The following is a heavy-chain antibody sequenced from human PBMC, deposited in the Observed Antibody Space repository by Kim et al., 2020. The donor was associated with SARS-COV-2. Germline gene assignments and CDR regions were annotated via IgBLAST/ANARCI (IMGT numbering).Heavy chain of an antibody. CDR3: ARRDYDFWSGSPTPFDP. CDR2: IYPGDSDT. CDR1: GYSFTSYW. J-gene: IGHJ5*02. D-gene: IGHD3-3*01. V-gene: IGHV5-51*01. Sequence: GASLKISCKGSGYSFTSYWIGWVRQMPGKGLEWMGIIYPGDSDTRYSPSFQGQVTISADKSISTAYLQWSSLKASDTAMYYCARRDYDFWSGSPTPFDPWGQGTLVTVSS.